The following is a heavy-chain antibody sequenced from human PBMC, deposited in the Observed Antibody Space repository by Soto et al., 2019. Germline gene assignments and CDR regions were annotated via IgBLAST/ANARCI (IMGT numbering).Heavy chain of an antibody. CDR2: IVPIFGTT. D-gene: IGHD6-19*01. CDR1: GGTFSNYA. J-gene: IGHJ6*02. Sequence: QVQLVQSGAEVKKPGSSVKVSCKVSGGTFSNYAIDWVRLAPGHGLEWMGGIVPIFGTTYYTQKFQGRATILADDSTTTAYLEMSSLRSEDTAIYYCARVEAVAGLYNYPRLDLWGQGTAVTVSS. CDR3: ARVEAVAGLYNYPRLDL. V-gene: IGHV1-69*12.